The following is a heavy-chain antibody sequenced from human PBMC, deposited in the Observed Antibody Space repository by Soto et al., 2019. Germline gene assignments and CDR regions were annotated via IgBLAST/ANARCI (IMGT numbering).Heavy chain of an antibody. J-gene: IGHJ4*02. D-gene: IGHD5-18*01. CDR3: AKDIVRYTYGACDY. CDR1: GFSFNTYG. V-gene: IGHV3-30*18. Sequence: AGGSLRLSCAAAGFSFNTYGMCWVRQAPGKGLEWVAAISYDGSNKYHADSVKGRFTISRDNSKNTLYLQMNSLRVEDTAVYYCAKDIVRYTYGACDYWGQGALVTVSS. CDR2: ISYDGSNK.